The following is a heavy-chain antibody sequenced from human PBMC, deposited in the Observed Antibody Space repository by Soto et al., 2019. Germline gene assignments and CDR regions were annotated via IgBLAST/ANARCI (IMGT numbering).Heavy chain of an antibody. CDR3: ARDFDYYYYGMDV. D-gene: IGHD3-3*01. J-gene: IGHJ6*02. CDR2: IWYDGNKI. Sequence: QVQLVESGGGVVQPGRSLRLSCAASGFTLSSYGMHWVRQAPGKGLEWVAVIWYDGNKIYYGDSVKGRFTISRDNSKNTLYLQMNSLRAEDTAVYYCARDFDYYYYGMDVWGQGTTVTVSS. CDR1: GFTLSSYG. V-gene: IGHV3-33*01.